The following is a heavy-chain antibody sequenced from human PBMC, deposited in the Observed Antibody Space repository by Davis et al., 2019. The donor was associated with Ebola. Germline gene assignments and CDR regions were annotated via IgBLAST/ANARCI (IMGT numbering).Heavy chain of an antibody. CDR3: AKVLSYYYDSSAEGYFDY. V-gene: IGHV3-9*01. CDR2: ISWNSGSI. Sequence: PGGSLRLSCAASGFTFDDYAMHWVRQAPGKGLEWVSGISWNSGSIGYADSVKGRFTISRDNAKNSLYLQMNSLRAEDTALYYCAKVLSYYYDSSAEGYFDYWGQGTLVTVSS. CDR1: GFTFDDYA. D-gene: IGHD3-22*01. J-gene: IGHJ4*02.